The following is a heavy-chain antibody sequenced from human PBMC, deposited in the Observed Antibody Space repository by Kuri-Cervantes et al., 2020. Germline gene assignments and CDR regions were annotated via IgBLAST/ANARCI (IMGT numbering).Heavy chain of an antibody. Sequence: SCAASGFTFSSYEMHWVRQAPGKGLEWVTVISYDGSIRYYIDSVKGRFTISRDNSKNTLYLQMNSLRAEDTAVYYCARDFSDGRIRGVGNWFDPWGQGTLVTVSS. D-gene: IGHD3-10*01. J-gene: IGHJ5*02. V-gene: IGHV3-30*10. CDR3: ARDFSDGRIRGVGNWFDP. CDR1: GFTFSSYE. CDR2: ISYDGSIR.